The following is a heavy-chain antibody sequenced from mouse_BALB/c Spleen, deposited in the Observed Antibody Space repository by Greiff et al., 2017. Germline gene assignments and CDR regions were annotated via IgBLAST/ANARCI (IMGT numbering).Heavy chain of an antibody. CDR3: TRAYMIIRRYAMDY. V-gene: IGHV5-6-4*01. CDR2: ISSGGSYT. CDR1: GFTFSSYT. J-gene: IGHJ4*01. Sequence: EVKLMESGGGLVKPGGSLKLSCAASGFTFSSYTMSWVRQTPEKRLEWVATISSGGSYTYYPDSVKGRFTISRDNAKNPLYLQMSSLKSEDTAMYYCTRAYMIIRRYAMDYWGQGTSVTVSS. D-gene: IGHD2-4*01.